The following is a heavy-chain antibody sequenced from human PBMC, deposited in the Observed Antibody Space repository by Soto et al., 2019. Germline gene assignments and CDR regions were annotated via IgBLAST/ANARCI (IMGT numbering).Heavy chain of an antibody. CDR3: ARAGYSNYFIPAPDYGMDV. V-gene: IGHV4-30-4*01. CDR2: IYYSGST. D-gene: IGHD4-4*01. Sequence: PSETLSLTCTVSGGSVSSGNYYWSWIRQPPGKGLEWIGYIYYSGSTYYNPSLKSRVTISVDTSKNQFSLKLSSVTAADTAVYYCARAGYSNYFIPAPDYGMDVWGQGTTVTVSS. CDR1: GGSVSSGNYY. J-gene: IGHJ6*02.